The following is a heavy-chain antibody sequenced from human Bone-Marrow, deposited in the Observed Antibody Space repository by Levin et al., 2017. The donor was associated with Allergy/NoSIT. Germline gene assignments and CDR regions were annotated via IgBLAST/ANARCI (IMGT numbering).Heavy chain of an antibody. V-gene: IGHV4-61*01. J-gene: IGHJ4*02. CDR2: IHPTGST. D-gene: IGHD1-7*01. CDR3: ARGVDRTKTGY. CDR1: GASVNSGTYY. Sequence: GSLRLSCSVSGASVNSGTYYWTWIRQSPGKGLEWIGYIHPTGSTDYSPSLDSRVTMSLDTSKNEVSLKLTSVPAADTAVYYCARGVDRTKTGYWGQGTLVTVSS.